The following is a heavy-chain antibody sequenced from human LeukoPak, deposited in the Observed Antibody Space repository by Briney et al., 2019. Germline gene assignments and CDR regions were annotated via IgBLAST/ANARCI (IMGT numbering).Heavy chain of an antibody. CDR1: GGSISSGPYY. CDR2: IYTSGST. V-gene: IGHV4-61*02. Sequence: SSETLSLTCTVSGGSISSGPYYWSWIRQPAGKGLEWLGRIYTSGSTNYSPSLKSRVTISVDTSKNQFSLKLSSVTAADTAVYYCARVGSYYGSGSYYFDYWGQGTLVTVSS. J-gene: IGHJ4*02. CDR3: ARVGSYYGSGSYYFDY. D-gene: IGHD3-10*01.